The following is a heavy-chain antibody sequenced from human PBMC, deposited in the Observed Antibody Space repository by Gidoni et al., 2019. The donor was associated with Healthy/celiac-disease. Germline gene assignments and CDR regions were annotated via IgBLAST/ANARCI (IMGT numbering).Heavy chain of an antibody. D-gene: IGHD6-13*01. Sequence: QVQLVESGGGVVLPGRSLRLSCAASGFTFSSYGIHWVRQAPGKGLEWVAVISYDGSNKYYADSVKGRFTISTDNSKNTLYLQMNSLRAEDTAVYYCAKDLAAAGYFDYWGQGTLVTVSS. V-gene: IGHV3-30*18. CDR1: GFTFSSYG. CDR2: ISYDGSNK. J-gene: IGHJ4*02. CDR3: AKDLAAAGYFDY.